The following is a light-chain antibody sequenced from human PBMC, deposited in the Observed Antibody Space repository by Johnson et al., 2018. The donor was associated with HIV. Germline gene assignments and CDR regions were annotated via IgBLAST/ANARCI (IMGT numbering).Light chain of an antibody. CDR3: GAWESSLNTYV. CDR1: SSNIENNF. V-gene: IGLV1-51*02. J-gene: IGLJ1*01. CDR2: EDN. Sequence: QSVLTQPPSLSAAPGQRVSISCSGNSSNIENNFVSWYQQLPGTAPKLLIYEDNKRPSGIPARFSGSKSGTSATLGITGLQTGDEADYYCGAWESSLNTYVFGTGTKVTVL.